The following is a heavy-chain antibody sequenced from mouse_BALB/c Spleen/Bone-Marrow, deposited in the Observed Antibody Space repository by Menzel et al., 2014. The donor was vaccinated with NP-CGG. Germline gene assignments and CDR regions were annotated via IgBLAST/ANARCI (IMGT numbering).Heavy chain of an antibody. Sequence: QVQLQQSGPEAVRPGVSGKISCKGSGYRFTDYAMHWVKQSHAKSLEGIGVISTYNGNTNYNQKFKGKATMTVDKSSSAAYMELARLTAEDSAIYYCARDLRRAMDYWGQGTSVTVSS. CDR3: ARDLRRAMDY. CDR2: ISTYNGNT. CDR1: GYRFTDYA. J-gene: IGHJ4*01. V-gene: IGHV1-67*01. D-gene: IGHD2-12*01.